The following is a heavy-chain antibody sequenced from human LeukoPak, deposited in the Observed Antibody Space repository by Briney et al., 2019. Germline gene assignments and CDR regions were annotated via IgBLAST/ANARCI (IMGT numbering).Heavy chain of an antibody. CDR2: IYYSGST. D-gene: IGHD3-22*01. CDR1: GASISSYY. CDR3: ARVWGVTDFYDSRGAFDI. J-gene: IGHJ3*02. Sequence: SETLSLTCTVSGASISSYYWSWIRQPPGKGLEWIGYIYYSGSTNYNPSLKSRVTISADTSKNQFSLKLSSVTAADTAVYYCARVWGVTDFYDSRGAFDIWGQGTMVTVSS. V-gene: IGHV4-59*01.